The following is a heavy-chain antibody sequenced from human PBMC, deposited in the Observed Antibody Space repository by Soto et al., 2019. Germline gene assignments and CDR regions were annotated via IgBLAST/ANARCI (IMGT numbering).Heavy chain of an antibody. CDR2: ISYDSTKT. D-gene: IGHD2-8*02. V-gene: IGHV3-30*03. CDR1: GFTFNSYG. CDR3: ARTRSAWSDFHYYSLDV. J-gene: IGHJ6*02. Sequence: GGSLRLCCAASGFTFNSYGMHWVRQGPGNGLEGVAFISYDSTKTYYADSVKGRFTISRDNSTSALYVQMNSLTGEDTAVYYCARTRSAWSDFHYYSLDVWGQGTTVTVSS.